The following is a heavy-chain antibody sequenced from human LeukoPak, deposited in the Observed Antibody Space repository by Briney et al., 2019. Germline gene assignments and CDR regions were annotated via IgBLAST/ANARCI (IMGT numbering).Heavy chain of an antibody. Sequence: GESLKISCKGSGYSFTYWIGWVRQMPGKGLEWMGIIYSGDSHTKYSPSFQGRVTISVDNSISSAYLQWSSLEASDTAMYYCASARHGDYVWDYWGQGTLVTVSS. CDR3: ASARHGDYVWDY. J-gene: IGHJ4*02. V-gene: IGHV5-51*01. CDR1: GYSFTYW. CDR2: IYSGDSHT. D-gene: IGHD4-17*01.